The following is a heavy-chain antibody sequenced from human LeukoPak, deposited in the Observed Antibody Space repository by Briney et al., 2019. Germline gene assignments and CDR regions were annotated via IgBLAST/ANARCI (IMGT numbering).Heavy chain of an antibody. CDR3: AKSGGYGLIDY. V-gene: IGHV4-38-2*02. CDR1: GYSIRSGYH. Sequence: SETLSLTCTVSGYSIRSGYHWSWIRQTPGKGLEWIGYIYYIGSTTYNPSPKSQVNVSVDTSKNQFSLRLNSVTAADTAMYYCAKSGGYGLIDYWGEGTLVSVSS. J-gene: IGHJ4*02. D-gene: IGHD1-26*01. CDR2: IYYIGST.